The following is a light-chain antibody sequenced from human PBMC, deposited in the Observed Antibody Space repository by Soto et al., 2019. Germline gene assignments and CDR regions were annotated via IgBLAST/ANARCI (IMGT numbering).Light chain of an antibody. J-gene: IGKJ1*01. CDR2: GAS. CDR1: QSVSSSY. CDR3: QQYGSSGT. V-gene: IGKV3-20*01. Sequence: EIVLTQSPGTLSLSPGERATLSCRASQSVSSSYLAWYQQKPGQAPRLLIYGASSRATGVPDRFSGGGSGTDFTLTISRLEPEDFAAYYCQQYGSSGTFGQGTKVDI.